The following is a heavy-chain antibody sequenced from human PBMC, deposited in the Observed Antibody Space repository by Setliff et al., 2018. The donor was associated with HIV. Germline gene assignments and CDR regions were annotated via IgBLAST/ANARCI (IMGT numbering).Heavy chain of an antibody. CDR1: GYTFTNYD. D-gene: IGHD2-8*01. Sequence: ASVKVSCKASGYTFTNYDIHWVRQATGQGIEWMGWMKPNSGDTGYEQKFQDRLTITRNTSINTAYMELGSLRSEDTAVYYCASSGMSGVCLDSFDTWGQVTMVIFSS. CDR3: ASSGMSGVCLDSFDT. CDR2: MKPNSGDT. J-gene: IGHJ3*02. V-gene: IGHV1-8*03.